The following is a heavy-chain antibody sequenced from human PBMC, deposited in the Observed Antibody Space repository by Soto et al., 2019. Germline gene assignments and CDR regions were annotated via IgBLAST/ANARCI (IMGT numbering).Heavy chain of an antibody. D-gene: IGHD5-12*01. Sequence: QVQLQESGPGLVKPSETLSLTCTVSGVSISSDYWTWIRQSPGKGLKWIAYTSHTGTTDYNPSLKRQVTLSLDTSRNQFSLRLRSVTAADTAVYYCARGPPWMAAFDIWGQGTKVTVSP. CDR3: ARGPPWMAAFDI. CDR1: GVSISSDY. V-gene: IGHV4-59*01. CDR2: TSHTGTT. J-gene: IGHJ3*02.